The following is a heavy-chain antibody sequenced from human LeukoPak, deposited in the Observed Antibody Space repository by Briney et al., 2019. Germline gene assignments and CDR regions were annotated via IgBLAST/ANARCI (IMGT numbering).Heavy chain of an antibody. CDR3: ARGGGLDV. CDR2: IKEDGSEK. J-gene: IGHJ6*02. Sequence: GGSLRLSCAASGFTFSSYWMSWVRQAPGKGLEWVVNIKEDGSEKYYVDSVKGRFTISRDNAKNSLYLQMSNLRAEDTAVYFCARGGGLDVWGQGATVTVSS. CDR1: GFTFSSYW. D-gene: IGHD3-16*01. V-gene: IGHV3-7*03.